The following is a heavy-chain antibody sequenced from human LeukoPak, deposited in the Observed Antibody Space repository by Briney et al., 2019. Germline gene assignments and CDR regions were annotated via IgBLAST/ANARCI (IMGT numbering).Heavy chain of an antibody. D-gene: IGHD3-22*01. V-gene: IGHV3-23*01. CDR2: ISGSGGRT. J-gene: IGHJ4*02. CDR1: GFTFSTYA. Sequence: GGSLRLSCAASGFTFSTYAMSWVRQAPGKGLEWVSGISGSGGRTYYADSVKGRFTISRDNSKNTLYLQLNSLRAEDTAVYYCAKDWGAYYYDSSGYYSDYWGQGTLVAVSS. CDR3: AKDWGAYYYDSSGYYSDY.